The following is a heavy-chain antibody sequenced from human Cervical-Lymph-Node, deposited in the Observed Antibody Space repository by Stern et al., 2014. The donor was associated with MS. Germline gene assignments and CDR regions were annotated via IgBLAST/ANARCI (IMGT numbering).Heavy chain of an antibody. CDR3: AITHCSSTSCPFDY. D-gene: IGHD2-2*01. J-gene: IGHJ4*02. CDR1: GYTFTGYY. Sequence: MQLVESGAEVKKPGASVKVSCKASGYTFTGYYMHWVRQAPGQGLEWMGWINPNSGGTNYAQKFQGWVTMTRDTSISTAYMELSRLRSDDTAVYYCAITHCSSTSCPFDYWGQGTLVTVSS. V-gene: IGHV1-2*04. CDR2: INPNSGGT.